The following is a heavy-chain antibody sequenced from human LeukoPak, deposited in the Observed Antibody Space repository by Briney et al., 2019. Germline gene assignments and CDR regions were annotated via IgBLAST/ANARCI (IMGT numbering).Heavy chain of an antibody. J-gene: IGHJ4*02. CDR3: ARGGSVLRFLES. V-gene: IGHV1-69*05. D-gene: IGHD3-3*01. CDR1: GGTFSSYA. CDR2: IILIFGTA. Sequence: GSTVKLSCKASGGTFSSYAISGVRHAPGQGLECMGGIILIFGTANYAQKFQGRVTITTDESTSTAYMEVRRLRSEDTALYYCARGGSVLRFLESWGQGTLVTVSS.